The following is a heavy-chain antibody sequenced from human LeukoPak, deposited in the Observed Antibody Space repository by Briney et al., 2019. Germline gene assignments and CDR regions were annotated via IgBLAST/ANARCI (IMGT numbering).Heavy chain of an antibody. CDR3: TTEYRTTVTTG. V-gene: IGHV3-15*01. CDR1: GFTFSNPW. Sequence: SGGSLRLSCAASGFTFSNPWMSWVRQAPGKGLEGVGRIKSKTDGGTTDYAAPVKGRFTISRDDSKNTLYLQMNSLKTEDTAVYYCTTEYRTTVTTGWGQGTLVTVSS. CDR2: IKSKTDGGTT. D-gene: IGHD4-11*01. J-gene: IGHJ4*02.